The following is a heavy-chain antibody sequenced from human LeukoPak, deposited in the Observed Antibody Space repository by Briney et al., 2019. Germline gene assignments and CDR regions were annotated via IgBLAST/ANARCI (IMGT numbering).Heavy chain of an antibody. CDR1: GGSIRSSSYY. Sequence: SETLSLTCTVSGGSIRSSSYYWGWIRQPPGKGPEWIGSIYYSGSTYYNPSLKSRVTISVDSSKNEFSLKVISVTAADTAVYYCARRDQTVGSGFDYWGQGTLVTVSS. J-gene: IGHJ4*02. CDR2: IYYSGST. V-gene: IGHV4-39*01. CDR3: ARRDQTVGSGFDY. D-gene: IGHD3-10*01.